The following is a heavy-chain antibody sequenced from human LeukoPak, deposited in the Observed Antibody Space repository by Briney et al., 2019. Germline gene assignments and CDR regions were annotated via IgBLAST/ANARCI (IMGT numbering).Heavy chain of an antibody. V-gene: IGHV3-48*01. CDR1: GFTFSSYG. D-gene: IGHD1-26*01. CDR2: ISSSSSTI. J-gene: IGHJ5*02. Sequence: PGGSLRLSCAASGFTFSSYGMTWVRQAPGKGLEWVSYISSSSSTIYYADSVKGRFTISRDNAKNSLYLQLNSLRAEDTAVYYCARSLVVGATYLYHWGQGTLVTVSS. CDR3: ARSLVVGATYLYH.